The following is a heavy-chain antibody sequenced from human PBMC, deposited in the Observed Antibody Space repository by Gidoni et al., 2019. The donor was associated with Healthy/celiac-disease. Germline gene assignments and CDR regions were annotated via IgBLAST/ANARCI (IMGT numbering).Heavy chain of an antibody. CDR2: IIPIFGTA. J-gene: IGHJ5*02. Sequence: QVQLVQSGAEVKKPGSSVKVSCKASGGTFSSYAISWVRQAPGQGLEWMGGIIPIFGTANYAQKFQGRVTITADESTSTAYMELSSLRSEDTAVYYCARDLGVAYCGGDCYFWFDPWGQGTLVTVSS. CDR1: GGTFSSYA. V-gene: IGHV1-69*01. CDR3: ARDLGVAYCGGDCYFWFDP. D-gene: IGHD2-21*02.